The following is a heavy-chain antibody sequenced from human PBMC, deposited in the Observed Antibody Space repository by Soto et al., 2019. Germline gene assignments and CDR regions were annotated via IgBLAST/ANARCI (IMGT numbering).Heavy chain of an antibody. CDR2: IYYSGST. CDR3: AGSIKGKYYFDY. Sequence: PSETLSLTCTVSGGSISSGGYYWSWIRQHPGKGLEWIGYIYYSGSTYYNPSLKGRVTISVDTSKNQFSLKLSSVTAADTAVCYCAGSIKGKYYFDYWGQGTLVTVSS. CDR1: GGSISSGGYY. V-gene: IGHV4-31*03. J-gene: IGHJ4*02. D-gene: IGHD3-10*01.